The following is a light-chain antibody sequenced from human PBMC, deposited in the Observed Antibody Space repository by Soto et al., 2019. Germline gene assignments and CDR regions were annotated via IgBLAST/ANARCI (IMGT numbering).Light chain of an antibody. CDR2: GAS. CDR1: QSVASSY. CDR3: QLYESSSFT. Sequence: EIVLTQSPVTLSLSPGERATLSCRARQSVASSYLAWYQQRPGQAPRLLIYGASKRASGIPDRFSGSGFGTDFTLTISRLEPEDFAVYYCQLYESSSFTFGPGTRVDIK. V-gene: IGKV3-20*01. J-gene: IGKJ3*01.